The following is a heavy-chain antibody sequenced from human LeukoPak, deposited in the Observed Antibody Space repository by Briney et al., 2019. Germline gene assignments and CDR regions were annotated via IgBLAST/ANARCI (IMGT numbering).Heavy chain of an antibody. CDR3: ARDGVGATKRGAFDY. V-gene: IGHV1-69*13. D-gene: IGHD1-26*01. J-gene: IGHJ4*02. CDR2: IIPIFDTP. CDR1: GGTFSSYA. Sequence: GPSVKLSCKASGGTFSSYAISCVRQSPGQGLEWMRGIIPIFDTPNYAQRFQGRVTITADESTSTAYMELSSLKSEDTAVYYCARDGVGATKRGAFDYWGQGTLVTVSS.